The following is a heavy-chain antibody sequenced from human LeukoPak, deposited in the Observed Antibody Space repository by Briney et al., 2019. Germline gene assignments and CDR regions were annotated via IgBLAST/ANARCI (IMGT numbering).Heavy chain of an antibody. CDR2: IYSSGST. V-gene: IGHV4-59*01. J-gene: IGHJ6*02. CDR3: AGRVATGSMDV. Sequence: NPSETLSLTCTVSGGSISSYYWYWIRQPPGKGLEWIGYIYSSGSTNYNPSLKSRVTISLDTSKNQFSLRLSSVTAADTAVYYCAGRVATGSMDVWGQGTTVAVSS. CDR1: GGSISSYY. D-gene: IGHD5-12*01.